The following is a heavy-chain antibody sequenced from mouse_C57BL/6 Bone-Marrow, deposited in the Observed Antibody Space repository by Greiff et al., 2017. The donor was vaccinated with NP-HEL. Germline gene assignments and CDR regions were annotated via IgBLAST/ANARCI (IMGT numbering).Heavy chain of an antibody. CDR2: IYPGSGST. J-gene: IGHJ4*01. D-gene: IGHD2-1*01. CDR1: GYTFTSYW. Sequence: VQLQQPGAELVKPGASVKMSCKASGYTFTSYWITWVKQRPGQGLEWIGDIYPGSGSTNYNEKFKSKATLTVDTSSSTAYMQLSSLTSEDSAVYYCARNYGKRDYYAMDYWGQGTSVTVSS. V-gene: IGHV1-55*01. CDR3: ARNYGKRDYYAMDY.